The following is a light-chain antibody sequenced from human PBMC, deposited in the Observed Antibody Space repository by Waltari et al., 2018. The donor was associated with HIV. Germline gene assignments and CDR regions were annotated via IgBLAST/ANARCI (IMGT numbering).Light chain of an antibody. V-gene: IGLV2-14*03. CDR1: SSDVGGYKY. CDR2: DVS. CDR3: GPYTSSNTYV. Sequence: QSALTQPASVSGSPGQSITISCTGTSSDVGGYKYVSWYQRYPGKAPKLMIYDVSNRPSGVSNRFSGSKSGNTASLTISGLQAEDEADYYCGPYTSSNTYVFGTGTKVTVL. J-gene: IGLJ1*01.